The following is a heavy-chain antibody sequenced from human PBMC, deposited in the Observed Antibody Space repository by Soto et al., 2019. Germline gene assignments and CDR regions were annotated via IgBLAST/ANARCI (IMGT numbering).Heavy chain of an antibody. J-gene: IGHJ6*02. CDR3: ARGSGLGYDFWSGYYYYYYGMDV. V-gene: IGHV6-1*01. Sequence: SQTLSLTCAISGDSVSSNSAAWNWIRQSPSRGLEWLGRTYYRSKWYNDYAVSVKSRITINPDTSKNQFSLQLNSVTPEDTAVYYCARGSGLGYDFWSGYYYYYYGMDVWGQGTTVTVS. D-gene: IGHD3-3*01. CDR1: GDSVSSNSAA. CDR2: TYYRSKWYN.